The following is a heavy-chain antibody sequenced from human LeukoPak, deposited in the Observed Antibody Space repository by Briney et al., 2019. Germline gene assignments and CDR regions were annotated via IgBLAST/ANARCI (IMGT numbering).Heavy chain of an antibody. CDR3: ARHRHAPDFEN. CDR1: GGSTSSSSYY. V-gene: IGHV4-39*01. J-gene: IGHJ4*02. CDR2: IFYSGST. Sequence: PSETLSLTCTVSGGSTSSSSYYWARVRQPPGKGLEWVGSIFYSGSTYYNPSLKCRVTISVDTSRNQFSLNLGSVTAADTAVYYCARHRHAPDFENWGQGTLVTVSS.